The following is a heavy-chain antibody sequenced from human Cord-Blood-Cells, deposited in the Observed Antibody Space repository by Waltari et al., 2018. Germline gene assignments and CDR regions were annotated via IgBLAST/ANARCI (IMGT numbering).Heavy chain of an antibody. CDR2: INPNSGGT. V-gene: IGHV1-2*06. CDR1: GYSFTGYS. CDR3: ARDLDGHNWFDP. Sequence: QVQLVQSGAEVKKPGASVKVSCKASGYSFTGYSMHWVRQAPGQGLEWMGRINPNSGGTNYAQKFQGRVTMTRDTSISTAYMELSRLRSDDTAVYYCARDLDGHNWFDPWGQGTLVTVSS. J-gene: IGHJ5*02. D-gene: IGHD1-1*01.